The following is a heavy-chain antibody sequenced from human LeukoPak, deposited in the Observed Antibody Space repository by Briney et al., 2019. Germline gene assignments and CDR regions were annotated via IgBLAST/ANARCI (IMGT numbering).Heavy chain of an antibody. CDR3: ARDRQVVAGHDHQGFDY. J-gene: IGHJ4*02. Sequence: KPSETLSLTCTVSGGSISSYYWSWIRQPPGKGLEWIGNIYYSGSTNYNPSLKSRISISVDTSKNQFSLKLSSVTAADTAVYYCARDRQVVAGHDHQGFDYWGQGTLVTVSS. CDR2: IYYSGST. CDR1: GGSISSYY. V-gene: IGHV4-59*01. D-gene: IGHD6-19*01.